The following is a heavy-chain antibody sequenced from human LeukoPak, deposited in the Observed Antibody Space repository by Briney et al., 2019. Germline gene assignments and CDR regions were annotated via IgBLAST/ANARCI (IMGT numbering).Heavy chain of an antibody. J-gene: IGHJ6*03. CDR3: AKEGIHMHYYYMDV. CDR2: IRYDGSNK. V-gene: IGHV3-30*02. D-gene: IGHD6-13*01. CDR1: GFTFSSYG. Sequence: GGSLRLSCAASGFTFSSYGMHWVRQAPGKGLEWVAFIRYDGSNKYYADSVKGRFTISRDNSKNTLYLQMNSLRAEDTAVYYYAKEGIHMHYYYMDVWGKGTTVTVSS.